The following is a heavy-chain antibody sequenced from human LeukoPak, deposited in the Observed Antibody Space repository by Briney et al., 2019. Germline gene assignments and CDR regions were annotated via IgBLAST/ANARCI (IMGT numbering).Heavy chain of an antibody. Sequence: SETLSLTCAVYGGSFSGYYWSWIRQPPGKGLEWIGEINHSGSTNYNPSLKSRVTISVDTSKNQFSLKLSSVTAADTAVYYCARVRGSGRDYWGQGTLVTVSS. CDR2: INHSGST. V-gene: IGHV4-34*01. CDR1: GGSFSGYY. CDR3: ARVRGSGRDY. J-gene: IGHJ4*02. D-gene: IGHD2-15*01.